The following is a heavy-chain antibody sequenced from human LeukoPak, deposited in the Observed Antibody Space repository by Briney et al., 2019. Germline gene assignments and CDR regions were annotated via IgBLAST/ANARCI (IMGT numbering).Heavy chain of an antibody. D-gene: IGHD2-2*01. Sequence: ASVKVSCKASGYTFTSYYMHWVRQAPGQGLEWMGIINPSGGSTSYAQKFQGRVTMTRDTSTSTVYMELSSLRSEDTAVYYCARAFRLIRPIVVVPAAMGYWGQGTLVTVSS. CDR1: GYTFTSYY. V-gene: IGHV1-46*01. J-gene: IGHJ4*02. CDR2: INPSGGST. CDR3: ARAFRLIRPIVVVPAAMGY.